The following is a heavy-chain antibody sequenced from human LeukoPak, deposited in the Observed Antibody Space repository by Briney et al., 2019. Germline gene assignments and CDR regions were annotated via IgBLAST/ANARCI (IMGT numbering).Heavy chain of an antibody. CDR2: ISYDGTNK. CDR1: GVTFSSYD. D-gene: IGHD3-10*01. V-gene: IGHV3-30-3*01. J-gene: IGHJ4*02. CDR3: AKEARGVIDY. Sequence: PGGSLRLSCAASGVTFSSYDMHWVRQAPGKGLEWVAVISYDGTNKDYADSVKGRLTISRDNSKNTLYLQMNSLRAEDTAVYYCAKEARGVIDYWGQGTLVTVSS.